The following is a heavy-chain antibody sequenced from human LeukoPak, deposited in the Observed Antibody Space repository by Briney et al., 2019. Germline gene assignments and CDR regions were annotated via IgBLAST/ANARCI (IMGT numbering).Heavy chain of an antibody. CDR3: ARGRYFAMDV. V-gene: IGHV3-74*01. CDR2: VNTDGSNT. J-gene: IGHJ6*04. CDR1: GFTLSSDW. Sequence: QAGGSLRLSCAASGFTLSSDWMHWVGHAPGKGLVWVSRVNTDGSNTRYVDSVKGRFTISRDNAKNTVYLQVNSLRAEDTAVYYCARGRYFAMDVWGKATTVTVSS.